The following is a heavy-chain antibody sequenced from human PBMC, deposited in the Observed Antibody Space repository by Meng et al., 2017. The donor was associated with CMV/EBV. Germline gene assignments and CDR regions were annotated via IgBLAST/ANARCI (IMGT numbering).Heavy chain of an antibody. J-gene: IGHJ4*02. D-gene: IGHD1-1*01. CDR2: IKQDGSEK. CDR1: GFTFSSYW. CDR3: ARGYMGARWGDFDY. V-gene: IGHV3-7*01. Sequence: GESLKISCAASGFTFSSYWMSWVRQAPGKGLERVANIKQDGSEKYYVDSVKGRFTISRDNAKNSLYLQMNSLRAEDTAVYYCARGYMGARWGDFDYWGQGTLVTVSS.